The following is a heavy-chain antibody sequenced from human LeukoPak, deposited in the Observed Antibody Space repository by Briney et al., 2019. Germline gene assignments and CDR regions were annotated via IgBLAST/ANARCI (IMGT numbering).Heavy chain of an antibody. J-gene: IGHJ6*03. Sequence: SETLSLTCSVSDDSITMYYWTWIRQPPGKGLEWIGYVDHTGSTNFNPSLNGRVSISRDTSKNLFSLRLRSVAAADTAVYFCARGRVSSSTWYSTYYYYFYMDVWGKGTTVTVSS. V-gene: IGHV4-59*01. CDR1: DDSITMYY. CDR3: ARGRVSSSTWYSTYYYYFYMDV. D-gene: IGHD4-11*01. CDR2: VDHTGST.